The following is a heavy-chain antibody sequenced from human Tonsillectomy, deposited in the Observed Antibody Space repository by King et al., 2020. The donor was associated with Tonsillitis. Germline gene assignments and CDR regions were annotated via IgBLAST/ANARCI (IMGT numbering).Heavy chain of an antibody. V-gene: IGHV4-34*01. D-gene: IGHD3-10*01. J-gene: IGHJ6*02. CDR3: ANLLWFGVEGVDV. CDR1: GGSFSGYY. CDR2: INHSGST. Sequence: VQLQQWGEGLLKPSETLSLTCAVYGGSFSGYYWSWIRQPPGKGLEWIGEINHSGSTHYNPSLKSRVTMSVDTSKNQFSLRLSSVTAADTAVYYCANLLWFGVEGVDVWGQGTTVTVSS.